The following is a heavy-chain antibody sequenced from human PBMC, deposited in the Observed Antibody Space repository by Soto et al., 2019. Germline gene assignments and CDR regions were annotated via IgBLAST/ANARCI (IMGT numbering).Heavy chain of an antibody. Sequence: SLRLSFAASGLVFRTYSMHWVRQAPGKGLEWVALMWYDRSHTYYAESVKGRFNMSRDESKNMLFLHTRGPRAEDTAVYYCSRDRSWRTGYYSVSDVWDQGSTGTVS. CDR3: SRDRSWRTGYYSVSDV. V-gene: IGHV3-33*01. J-gene: IGHJ6*02. CDR1: GLVFRTYS. D-gene: IGHD3-9*01. CDR2: MWYDRSHT.